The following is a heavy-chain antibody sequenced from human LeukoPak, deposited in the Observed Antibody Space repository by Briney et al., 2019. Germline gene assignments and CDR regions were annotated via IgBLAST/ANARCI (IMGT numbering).Heavy chain of an antibody. CDR2: IYHSGST. Sequence: SETLSLTCAVYGGSFSGYYWSWIRQPPGKGLEWIGEIYHSGSTNYNPSLKSRVTISVDKSKNQFSLKLSSVTAADTAVYYCARAGDCGGDCYDFDYWGQGTLVTVSS. V-gene: IGHV4-34*01. D-gene: IGHD2-21*02. J-gene: IGHJ4*02. CDR1: GGSFSGYY. CDR3: ARAGDCGGDCYDFDY.